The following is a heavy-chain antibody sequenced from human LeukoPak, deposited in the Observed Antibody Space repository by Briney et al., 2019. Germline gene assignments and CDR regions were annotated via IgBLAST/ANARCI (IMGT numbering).Heavy chain of an antibody. D-gene: IGHD2-21*02. CDR3: AATHIVVVTGGAFDI. CDR1: GGSISSGGYY. CDR2: IYYSGST. V-gene: IGHV4-31*03. J-gene: IGHJ3*02. Sequence: SQTLSLTCTVSGGSISSGGYYWSWIRQHPGKGLEWIGYIYYSGSTYYNPSLKSRVTISVDTSKNQFSLKLSSVTAADTAVYCCAATHIVVVTGGAFDIWGQGTMVTVSS.